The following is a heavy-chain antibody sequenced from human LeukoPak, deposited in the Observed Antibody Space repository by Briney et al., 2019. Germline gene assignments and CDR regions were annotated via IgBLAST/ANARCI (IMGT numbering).Heavy chain of an antibody. J-gene: IGHJ5*02. D-gene: IGHD2-2*01. CDR3: ARRLTQYDCFDP. CDR1: GDSVSSNSVT. Sequence: SQTLSLTCAISGDSVSSNSVTWNWIRQSPSRGLEWLGRTYYRSTWYNDYAVSVRGRITVNPDTSKNQFSLHLNTVTPEDTAVYYCARRLTQYDCFDPWGQGILVTVSS. CDR2: TYYRSTWYN. V-gene: IGHV6-1*01.